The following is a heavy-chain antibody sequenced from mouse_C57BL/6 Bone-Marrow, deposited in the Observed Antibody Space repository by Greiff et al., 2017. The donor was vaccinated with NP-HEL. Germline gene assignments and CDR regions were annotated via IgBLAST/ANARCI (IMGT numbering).Heavy chain of an antibody. V-gene: IGHV1-47*01. Sequence: QVQLQQSGAELVKPGASVKMSCTASGYTFTTYPIEWMKQNHGKSLEWIGNFTPYNDDTKYNEKFKGKATLTVEKSSSTVYLELSRLTSDDSAVYDCARGGYYSNYFYAMDYWSQGTSVTVSS. D-gene: IGHD2-5*01. CDR2: FTPYNDDT. CDR1: GYTFTTYP. CDR3: ARGGYYSNYFYAMDY. J-gene: IGHJ4*01.